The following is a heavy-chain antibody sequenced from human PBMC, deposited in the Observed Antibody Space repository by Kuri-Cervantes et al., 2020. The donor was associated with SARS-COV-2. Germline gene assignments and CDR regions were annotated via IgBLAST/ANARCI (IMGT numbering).Heavy chain of an antibody. CDR1: GGTFSNYA. D-gene: IGHD2-2*01. J-gene: IGHJ4*02. Sequence: SVKVSCKASGGTFSNYALSWVRQAPGQGLEWMGGIIPIFGTANYAQKFQGRVTITMDESTSTAYMELSSLRYEDTAVYYCARETCSSTSCYYFDYWGQGTLVTVSS. CDR3: ARETCSSTSCYYFDY. CDR2: IIPIFGTA. V-gene: IGHV1-69*05.